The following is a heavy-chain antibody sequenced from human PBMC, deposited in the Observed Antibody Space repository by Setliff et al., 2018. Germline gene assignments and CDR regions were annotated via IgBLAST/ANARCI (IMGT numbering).Heavy chain of an antibody. CDR3: AKPLALSPSY. CDR1: GFTFSSYA. D-gene: IGHD2-2*01. CDR2: ISYDGSNK. Sequence: PGGSLRLSCAASGFTFSSYAMHWVRQAPGKGLEWVAVISYDGSNKYYADSVKGRFTISRDNSKNTLYLQMNSLRAEDTAVYYCAKPLALSPSYWGQGTLVTVSS. V-gene: IGHV3-30-3*02. J-gene: IGHJ4*02.